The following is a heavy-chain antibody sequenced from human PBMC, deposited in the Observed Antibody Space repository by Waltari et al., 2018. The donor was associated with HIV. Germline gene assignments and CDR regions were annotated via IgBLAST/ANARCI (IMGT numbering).Heavy chain of an antibody. Sequence: EVQLVQSGAEVKKPGESLKISCKGSGYSFTSYWIGWVRQMPGKGLEWMGIIYPGDSDTRYSPSFQGQVTISADKSISTAYLQWSSLKASDTAMYYCARAAGSQMATISYYYYGMDVWGQGTTVTVSS. CDR2: IYPGDSDT. CDR3: ARAAGSQMATISYYYYGMDV. D-gene: IGHD5-12*01. CDR1: GYSFTSYW. V-gene: IGHV5-51*03. J-gene: IGHJ6*02.